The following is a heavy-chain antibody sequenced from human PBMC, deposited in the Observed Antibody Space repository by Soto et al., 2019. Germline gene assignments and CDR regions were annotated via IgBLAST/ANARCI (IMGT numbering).Heavy chain of an antibody. CDR2: IWYDGTNP. Sequence: LACAACGFTFNISGIHGVRHATGKGLEWMAVIWYDGTNPYYVDSVKARFTISRDNSKHTQYLQMSSLRADDTAVYYCARGEGAAAGGAFHYWGQGTLVTGSS. D-gene: IGHD6-13*01. V-gene: IGHV3-33*01. CDR1: GFTFNISG. CDR3: ARGEGAAAGGAFHY. J-gene: IGHJ4*02.